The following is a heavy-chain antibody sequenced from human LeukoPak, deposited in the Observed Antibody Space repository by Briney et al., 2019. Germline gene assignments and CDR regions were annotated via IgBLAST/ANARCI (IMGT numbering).Heavy chain of an antibody. Sequence: ASVKVSCKASGHTFTSYGISWVRQAPGQGLEWMGWISAYNGNTNYAQKLQGRVTMTTDTSTSTAYMELRSLRSDDTAVYYCARVDGVEYCSSTSCYFVYYFDYWGQGTLVTVPS. CDR3: ARVDGVEYCSSTSCYFVYYFDY. CDR2: ISAYNGNT. CDR1: GHTFTSYG. J-gene: IGHJ4*02. V-gene: IGHV1-18*01. D-gene: IGHD2-2*01.